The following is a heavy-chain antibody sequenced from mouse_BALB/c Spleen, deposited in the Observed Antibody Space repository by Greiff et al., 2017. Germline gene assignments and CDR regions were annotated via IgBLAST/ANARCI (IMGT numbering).Heavy chain of an antibody. J-gene: IGHJ1*01. CDR1: GFSLTSYG. CDR3: ARDSHYYGSYWYFDV. Sequence: VMLVESGPGLVAPSQSLSITCTVSGFSLTSYGVHWVRQPPGKGLEWLGVIWAGGSTNYNSALMSRLSISKDNSKSQVFLKMNSLQTDDTAMYYCARDSHYYGSYWYFDVWGAGTTVTVSS. CDR2: IWAGGST. V-gene: IGHV2-9*02. D-gene: IGHD1-2*01.